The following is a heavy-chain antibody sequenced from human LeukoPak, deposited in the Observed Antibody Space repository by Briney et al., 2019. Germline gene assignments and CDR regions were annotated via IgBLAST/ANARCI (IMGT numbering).Heavy chain of an antibody. CDR2: VKHGGST. J-gene: IGHJ4*02. CDR3: ARLRARGFDY. D-gene: IGHD3-16*01. Sequence: PSETLSLPCVVYGGPFPAYTGSGIRQSPGRGVEWIGEVKHGGSTNYNPSLKSRVTISTDTSKNQFSLKLTSVTAADAAVYYCARLRARGFDYWGQGTLVTVSP. V-gene: IGHV4-34*01. CDR1: GGPFPAYT.